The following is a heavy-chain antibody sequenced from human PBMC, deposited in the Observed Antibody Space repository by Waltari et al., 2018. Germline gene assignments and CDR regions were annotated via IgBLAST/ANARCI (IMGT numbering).Heavy chain of an antibody. Sequence: EVQLVESGGGLVKPGGSLRLSCAASGFTFSSYSMNWVGQAPGKGLEWVSSISSSSSYIYYADSVKGRFTISRDNAKNSLYLQMNSLRAEDTAVYYCAIYDSSGYYLDFDYWGQGTLVTVSS. J-gene: IGHJ4*02. D-gene: IGHD3-22*01. V-gene: IGHV3-21*01. CDR2: ISSSSSYI. CDR3: AIYDSSGYYLDFDY. CDR1: GFTFSSYS.